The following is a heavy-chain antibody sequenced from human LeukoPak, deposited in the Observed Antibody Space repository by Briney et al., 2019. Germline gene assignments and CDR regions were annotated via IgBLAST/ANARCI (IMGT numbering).Heavy chain of an antibody. V-gene: IGHV3-53*01. Sequence: PGGSLRLSCAASDLTVSSNYMSWVRQAPGKGLQCVSLIYSGGSTYYADSVKGRFTISRDKSKNTLSLQMNSLRAEDTAVYYCARLTVTTTSDYFDYWGQGTLVTVSP. CDR3: ARLTVTTTSDYFDY. J-gene: IGHJ4*02. CDR1: DLTVSSNY. D-gene: IGHD4-17*01. CDR2: IYSGGST.